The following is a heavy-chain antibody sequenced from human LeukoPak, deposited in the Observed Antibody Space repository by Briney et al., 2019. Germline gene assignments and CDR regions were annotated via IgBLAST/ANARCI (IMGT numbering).Heavy chain of an antibody. CDR2: IYFSGSA. D-gene: IGHD5-24*01. CDR1: GDSISSSSYY. CDR3: AREIYNGRHFDY. Sequence: PSETLSLTCTVSGDSISSSSYYWGWIRQPPGKGLEWIASIYFSGSAYYNPSLRSRVTISIDTSKNQFSLNLRSVTAADTAVYYCAREIYNGRHFDYWGQGTLVTVSS. J-gene: IGHJ4*02. V-gene: IGHV4-39*07.